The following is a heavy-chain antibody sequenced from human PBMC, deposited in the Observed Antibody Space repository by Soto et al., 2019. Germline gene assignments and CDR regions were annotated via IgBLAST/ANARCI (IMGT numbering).Heavy chain of an antibody. CDR3: ASSSCSSTSCTQSSYYGMDV. D-gene: IGHD2-2*01. CDR2: ISSSSSTI. V-gene: IGHV3-48*02. CDR1: GFTFSSYS. Sequence: PGGSLRLSCAASGFTFSSYSMNWVRQAPGKGLEWVSYISSSSSTIYYADSVKGRFTISRDNAKNSLYLQMNSLRDEDTAVYYWASSSCSSTSCTQSSYYGMDVWGQGTTVTVSS. J-gene: IGHJ6*02.